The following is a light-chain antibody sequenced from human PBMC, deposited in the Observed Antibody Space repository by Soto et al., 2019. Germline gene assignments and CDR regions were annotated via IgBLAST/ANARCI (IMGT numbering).Light chain of an antibody. CDR1: QSVSSN. Sequence: VMTQSPATLSVSPGERATLSCRASQSVSSNLAWYQQKPGQAPRLLIYGASTRATGIPARISGSGSGTEFTLTISSLQSEDFAIYYCQQYDEWPPSYTFGQGTKLEI. CDR2: GAS. V-gene: IGKV3-15*01. CDR3: QQYDEWPPSYT. J-gene: IGKJ2*01.